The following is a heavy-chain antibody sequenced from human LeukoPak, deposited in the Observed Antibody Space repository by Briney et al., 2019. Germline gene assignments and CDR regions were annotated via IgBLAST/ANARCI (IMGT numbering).Heavy chain of an antibody. CDR3: ARGGSRDCSGGSCYDWFDP. V-gene: IGHV1-2*02. J-gene: IGHJ5*02. CDR2: INPNSGGT. Sequence: ASMKVSCKASGYTFTGYYMHWVRQAPGQGLEWMGWINPNSGGTNYAQKFQGRVTMTRDTSISTAYMELSRLRSDDTAVYYCARGGSRDCSGGSCYDWFDPWGQGTLVTVSS. CDR1: GYTFTGYY. D-gene: IGHD2-15*01.